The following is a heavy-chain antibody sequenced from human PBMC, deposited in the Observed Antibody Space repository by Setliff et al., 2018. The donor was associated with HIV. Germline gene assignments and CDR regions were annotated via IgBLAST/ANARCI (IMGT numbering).Heavy chain of an antibody. J-gene: IGHJ3*01. D-gene: IGHD2-15*01. V-gene: IGHV5-51*01. CDR2: IYPGDSDT. CDR1: GFSFTTYW. Sequence: RGESLKISCKTSGFSFTTYWTGWVRQKPGRGLEWMGNIYPGDSDTTYNPSLQGPVTISADRSTSTVYLQWRSLKATDTAMYYCARQRLGGHDAFDVWGHGTMVTVSS. CDR3: ARQRLGGHDAFDV.